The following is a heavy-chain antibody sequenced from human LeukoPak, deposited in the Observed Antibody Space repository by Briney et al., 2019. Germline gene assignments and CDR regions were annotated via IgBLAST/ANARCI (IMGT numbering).Heavy chain of an antibody. Sequence: ASVKVSCKASGYTFTGYYMHWVRQAPGQGLEWRGWINPNSGGTNYAQKFQGRVTMTRDTSISTAYMELSRLRSDDTAVYYCARGIDIAAAVYWYFDLWGRGTLVTVSS. V-gene: IGHV1-2*02. CDR3: ARGIDIAAAVYWYFDL. J-gene: IGHJ2*01. CDR1: GYTFTGYY. CDR2: INPNSGGT. D-gene: IGHD6-13*01.